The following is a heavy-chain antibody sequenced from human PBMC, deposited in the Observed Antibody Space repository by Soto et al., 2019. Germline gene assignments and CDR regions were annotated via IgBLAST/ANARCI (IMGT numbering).Heavy chain of an antibody. D-gene: IGHD3-10*01. CDR1: GGSISGSSYY. CDR2: IYFSGTT. Sequence: QLQLQESGPGLVKPSETLSLTCTVSGGSISGSSYYWAWIRQPPGKGLEWIGSIYFSGTTYYNPSLKSRVTISADTSKSQFSRRLSSVTAADTALYYCARGGKRVSMIRGFDYWGQGTLVTASS. J-gene: IGHJ4*02. CDR3: ARGGKRVSMIRGFDY. V-gene: IGHV4-39*01.